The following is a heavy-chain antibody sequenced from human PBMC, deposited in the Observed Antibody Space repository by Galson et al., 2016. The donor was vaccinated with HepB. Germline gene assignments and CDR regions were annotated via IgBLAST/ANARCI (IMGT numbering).Heavy chain of an antibody. D-gene: IGHD4-17*01. J-gene: IGHJ4*02. CDR2: IYSGGTT. CDR1: GFTVSSNY. Sequence: SLRLSCAASGFTVSSNYMTWVRQAPGKGLEWVSVIYSGGTTYYADSVKGRFTISIDNSKNTLFLQMNTLRAEDTAVYYCARGVYGDHGWFDYWGQGTLVTVSS. V-gene: IGHV3-66*02. CDR3: ARGVYGDHGWFDY.